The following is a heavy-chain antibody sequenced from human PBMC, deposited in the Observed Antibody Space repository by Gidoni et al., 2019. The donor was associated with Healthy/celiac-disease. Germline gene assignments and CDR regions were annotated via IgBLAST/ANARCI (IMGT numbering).Heavy chain of an antibody. CDR1: GFTLDDYA. CDR3: AQALRYFDWLSPLDY. Sequence: EGQLVESGGGVGQPGRSLRLSCAASGFTLDDYAMPWVRQAPGKGLGWFSGISWRSGRIGYADSVKGRFPISRANAKNSLYLQMNSLRTADTALYYCAQALRYFDWLSPLDYWGQGTLVTVSS. V-gene: IGHV3-9*01. J-gene: IGHJ4*02. CDR2: ISWRSGRI. D-gene: IGHD3-9*01.